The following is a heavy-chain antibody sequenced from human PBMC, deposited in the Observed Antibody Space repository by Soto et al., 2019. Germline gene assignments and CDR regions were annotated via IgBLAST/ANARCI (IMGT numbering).Heavy chain of an antibody. CDR1: GYTFANYG. J-gene: IGHJ4*02. D-gene: IGHD2-2*01. CDR2: ISGYNGNP. V-gene: IGHV1-18*01. Sequence: QVQLVQSGAEVKKPGASVKVSCKASGYTFANYGISWVRQAPGQGLEWMGWISGYNGNPDYAQKFQGRVTMTTDTSTRTGYMELRSLRCDDTAVYYCAAHCISTSCYGSDYWGQGTLVTVSS. CDR3: AAHCISTSCYGSDY.